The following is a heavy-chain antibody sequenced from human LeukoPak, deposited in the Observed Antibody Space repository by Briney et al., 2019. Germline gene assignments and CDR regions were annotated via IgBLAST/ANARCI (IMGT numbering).Heavy chain of an antibody. D-gene: IGHD3-22*01. CDR3: ARGLYYYDSSGYYPFDY. CDR2: IYYSGST. CDR1: GGSISSGDYY. V-gene: IGHV4-30-4*01. Sequence: SQTLSLTCTVSGGSISSGDYYWSWIRQPPGKGLEWIGYIYYSGSTYYNPSLKSRVTISVDTSKNQFSLKLSSVTAADTAVYYCARGLYYYDSSGYYPFDYWGQGTLVTVSS. J-gene: IGHJ4*02.